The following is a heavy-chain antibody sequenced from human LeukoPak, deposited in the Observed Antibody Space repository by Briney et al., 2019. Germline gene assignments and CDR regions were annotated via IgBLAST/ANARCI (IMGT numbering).Heavy chain of an antibody. CDR1: GFTVSSNY. CDR3: ARVPSDY. Sequence: GGSLRLSCAASGFTVSSNYMSWVRQAPGKGLEWVSSISSSSSYIYYADSVKGRFTISRDNAKNSVYLEMNSLRVEDTAVYYCARVPSDYWGQGTLVTVSS. CDR2: ISSSSSYI. J-gene: IGHJ4*02. V-gene: IGHV3-21*01.